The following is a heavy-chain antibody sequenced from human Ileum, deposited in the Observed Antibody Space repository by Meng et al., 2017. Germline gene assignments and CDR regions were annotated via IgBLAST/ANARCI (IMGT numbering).Heavy chain of an antibody. CDR1: GFTFSSSA. J-gene: IGHJ4*02. V-gene: IGHV3-23*01. D-gene: IGHD6-13*01. CDR3: AKGGISTTGLDY. Sequence: GGSLRLSCAASGFTFSSSAMSCVRQAPGKGREWVSSINDRGEDTYYADSVKGRFTISRDNSQNTLFLQMKSLRAEDTAIYYCAKGGISTTGLDYWGQGTLVTVSS. CDR2: INDRGEDT.